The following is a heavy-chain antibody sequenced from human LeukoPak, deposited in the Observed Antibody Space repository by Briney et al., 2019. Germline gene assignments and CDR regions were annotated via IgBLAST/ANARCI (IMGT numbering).Heavy chain of an antibody. Sequence: GGSLRLSCAASGFIFSTYGMHWVRQAPGKGLEWVAVIWYDGSKEYYADSEKGRFTISRDNSKNTLYLQMNSLRTEDTAVYYCARGPSSTGYFDYWGQGTLVTVSS. CDR3: ARGPSSTGYFDY. D-gene: IGHD4-17*01. J-gene: IGHJ4*02. CDR1: GFIFSTYG. V-gene: IGHV3-33*01. CDR2: IWYDGSKE.